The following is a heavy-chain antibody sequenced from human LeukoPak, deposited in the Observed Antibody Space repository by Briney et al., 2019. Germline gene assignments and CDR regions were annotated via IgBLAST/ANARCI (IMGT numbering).Heavy chain of an antibody. D-gene: IGHD1-26*01. Sequence: ASVKVSCKASGYTFTSYYIHLVRQAPGQGLEWMGIINPSGGSTSYAQKFRDRLTMTRDTSTSTLYMELSSLRSEDTAVYYCAREPPPSYSGGREYYFVYWGQGTLVTVSS. CDR1: GYTFTSYY. CDR3: AREPPPSYSGGREYYFVY. J-gene: IGHJ4*02. CDR2: INPSGGST. V-gene: IGHV1-46*01.